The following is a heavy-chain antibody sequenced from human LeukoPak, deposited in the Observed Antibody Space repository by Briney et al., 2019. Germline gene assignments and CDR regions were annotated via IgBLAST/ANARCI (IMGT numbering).Heavy chain of an antibody. CDR3: ARGERWLPLA. V-gene: IGHV1-2*06. D-gene: IGHD5-24*01. CDR1: AYTFTGYY. CDR2: IDPNSGGT. J-gene: IGHJ4*02. Sequence: ASVKVSCKASAYTFTGYYMHWVRQAPGQGLEWMGRIDPNSGGTNYAQKFQGRVTMTRDTSISTAYMELSRLRSDDTAVYYCARGERWLPLAWGQGTLVTVSS.